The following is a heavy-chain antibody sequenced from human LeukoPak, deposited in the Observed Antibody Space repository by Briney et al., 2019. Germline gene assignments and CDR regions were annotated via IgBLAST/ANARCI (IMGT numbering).Heavy chain of an antibody. CDR2: IKQAGTEK. CDR1: GFTFSSFA. J-gene: IGHJ4*02. CDR3: AGVRGGYYFDY. Sequence: GGSLRLSCAASGFTFSSFAISWVRQAPGKGLEWVANIKQAGTEKYYVDSVKGRFTISRDNAKNSLFLQMNSLRAEDTAVYFCAGVRGGYYFDYWGQGTLVTVSS. V-gene: IGHV3-7*04. D-gene: IGHD5-24*01.